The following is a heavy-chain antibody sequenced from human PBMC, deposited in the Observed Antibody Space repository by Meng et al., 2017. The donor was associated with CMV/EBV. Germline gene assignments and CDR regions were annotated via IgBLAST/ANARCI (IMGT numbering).Heavy chain of an antibody. CDR1: GGSISSSSYY. J-gene: IGHJ6*02. D-gene: IGHD3-3*01. CDR3: ARDVWSIFGVVIKEDGMDV. Sequence: SETLSLTCTVSGGSISSSSYYWGWIRQPPGKGLEWIGSIYYSGSTYYNPSLKSRVTISVDTSKNQFSLKLSSVTAADTAVYYCARDVWSIFGVVIKEDGMDVWGQGTTVTVSS. CDR2: IYYSGST. V-gene: IGHV4-39*07.